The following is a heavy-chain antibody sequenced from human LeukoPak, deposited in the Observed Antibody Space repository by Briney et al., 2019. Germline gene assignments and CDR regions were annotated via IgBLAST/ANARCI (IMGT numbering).Heavy chain of an antibody. V-gene: IGHV1-8*01. J-gene: IGHJ4*02. CDR3: VRVSLSPLLPIDY. CDR2: MNPNSGDT. CDR1: GYTFTSYD. Sequence: ASVKVSCKGSGYTFTSYDINWVRQATGQGLEWMGWMNPNSGDTNSAQKFQGRVTLTRDTSITTAYMEMSSLSSDDTAVYYCVRVSLSPLLPIDYWGQGTLVTVSS. D-gene: IGHD2-15*01.